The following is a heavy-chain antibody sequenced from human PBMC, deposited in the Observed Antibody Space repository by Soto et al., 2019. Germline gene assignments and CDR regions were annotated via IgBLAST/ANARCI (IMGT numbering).Heavy chain of an antibody. CDR1: GGSFSGYY. Sequence: QVQLQQWGAGLLKPSETLSLTCAVYGGSFSGYYWSWIRQPPGKGLEWIGEINHSGSTNYNPSLKSRVTISVDTSKNQFSLKLSSVTAADTAVYYCVRGIEAGTLRNWGQGTLVTVSS. CDR3: VRGIEAGTLRN. V-gene: IGHV4-34*01. D-gene: IGHD6-13*01. J-gene: IGHJ4*02. CDR2: INHSGST.